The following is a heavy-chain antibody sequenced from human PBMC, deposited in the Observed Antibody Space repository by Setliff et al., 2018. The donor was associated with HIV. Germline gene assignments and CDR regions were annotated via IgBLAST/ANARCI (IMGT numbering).Heavy chain of an antibody. CDR1: GASISSTSYY. CDR2: IYYIGTT. V-gene: IGHV4-39*07. J-gene: IGHJ6*03. D-gene: IGHD3-22*01. Sequence: PSETLSLTCAVSGASISSTSYYWGWVRQPPGKGLEWIGSIYYIGTTNYNPSLKSRVTISVGMSKYHFSLKLSSVTAADTAVYYCARFYDISGYYSNYHYYMDVWGKGTTVTVSS. CDR3: ARFYDISGYYSNYHYYMDV.